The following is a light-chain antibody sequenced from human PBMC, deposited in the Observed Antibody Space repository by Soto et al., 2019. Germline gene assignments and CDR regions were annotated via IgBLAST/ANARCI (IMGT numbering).Light chain of an antibody. CDR1: SSDVGKYNY. CDR2: EVS. J-gene: IGLJ1*01. V-gene: IGLV2-14*01. Sequence: QSVLTQPASVSGSPGQSITISCTGTSSDVGKYNYVSWYQHHPGKAPKLIIYEVSNRPSGVSNRFTGSKSGNTASLTISGLQAEDEADYYCNSYTGSSPLYVFGTGTQLTVL. CDR3: NSYTGSSPLYV.